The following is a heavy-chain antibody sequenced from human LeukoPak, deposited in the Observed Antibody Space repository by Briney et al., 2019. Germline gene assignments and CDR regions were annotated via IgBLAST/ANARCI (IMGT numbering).Heavy chain of an antibody. J-gene: IGHJ4*02. CDR1: GGSFSGYY. D-gene: IGHD2-2*01. V-gene: IGHV3-30*18. CDR3: AKGAGTSCFDY. CDR2: ISYDGSNK. Sequence: LSLTCAVYGGSFSGYYWSWIRQPQGKGLEWVAVISYDGSNKYYADSVKGRFTISRDNSKNTLYLQMNSLRAEDTAVYYCAKGAGTSCFDYWGQGTLVTVSS.